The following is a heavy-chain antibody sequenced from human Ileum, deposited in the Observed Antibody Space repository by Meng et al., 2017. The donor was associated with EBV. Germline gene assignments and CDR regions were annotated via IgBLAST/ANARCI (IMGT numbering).Heavy chain of an antibody. CDR1: GGSISSSNHY. Sequence: QMSLQGSGQGLVNPPETLPLTCTVSGGSISSSNHYWGWIRQPPGKGLEWIANIYYSGSTYYNPSLKSRVTISVDTSKNQFSLKLSSVTAADTAVYYCARVPSYYYDSRGYVTPFDYWGQGTLVTVSS. CDR3: ARVPSYYYDSRGYVTPFDY. D-gene: IGHD3-22*01. V-gene: IGHV4-39*07. J-gene: IGHJ4*02. CDR2: IYYSGST.